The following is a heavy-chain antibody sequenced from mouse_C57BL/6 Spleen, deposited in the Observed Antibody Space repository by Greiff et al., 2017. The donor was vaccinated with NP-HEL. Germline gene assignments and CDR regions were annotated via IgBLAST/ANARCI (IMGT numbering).Heavy chain of an antibody. Sequence: VKLMESGPELVKPGASVKISCKASGYAFSSSWMNWVKQRPGKGLEWIGRIYPGDGDTNYNGKFKGKATLTADKSSSTAYMQLSSLTSEDSAVYFCADITTVVNYWGQGTTLTVSS. D-gene: IGHD1-1*01. J-gene: IGHJ2*01. V-gene: IGHV1-82*01. CDR3: ADITTVVNY. CDR1: GYAFSSSW. CDR2: IYPGDGDT.